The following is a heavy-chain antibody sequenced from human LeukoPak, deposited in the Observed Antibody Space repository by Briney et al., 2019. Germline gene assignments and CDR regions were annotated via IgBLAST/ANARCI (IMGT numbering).Heavy chain of an antibody. D-gene: IGHD2-2*01. CDR1: GFTFDDYA. Sequence: PGGSLRLSCAASGFTFDDYAMHWVRQAPGKGLAWVSLITGDGSNTYYAASVKGRFTISRDNSKNSLYLQMNNLRPEDTGLYYCAKGGSGPSAPRAFDYWGQGILVTASS. J-gene: IGHJ4*02. V-gene: IGHV3-43*02. CDR3: AKGGSGPSAPRAFDY. CDR2: ITGDGSNT.